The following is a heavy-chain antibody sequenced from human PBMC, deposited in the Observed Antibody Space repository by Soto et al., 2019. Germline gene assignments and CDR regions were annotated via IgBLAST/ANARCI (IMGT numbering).Heavy chain of an antibody. Sequence: GGSLRLSCAASGFTFSSYGMHWVRQAPGKGLEWVAVISYDGSNKYYADSVKGRFTISRDNSKNTLYLQMNSLRAEDTAVYYCAKENDYGDYGVRYFDYWGQGTLVTVSS. J-gene: IGHJ4*02. CDR1: GFTFSSYG. CDR2: ISYDGSNK. CDR3: AKENDYGDYGVRYFDY. D-gene: IGHD4-17*01. V-gene: IGHV3-30*18.